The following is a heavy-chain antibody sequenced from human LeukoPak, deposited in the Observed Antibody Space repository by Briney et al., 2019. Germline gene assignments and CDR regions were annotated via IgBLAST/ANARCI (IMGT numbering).Heavy chain of an antibody. J-gene: IGHJ4*02. CDR2: IYYSGNT. CDR3: AREIVGGFNPGAY. Sequence: SETLSLTCTVSGGSISSNNYHWGWIRQPPGKGLEWIGSIYYSGNTYYNPSLKSRVTISVDTSKNQIALELSSVTAADTAVYYCAREIVGGFNPGAYWGQGTLVTVSS. V-gene: IGHV4-39*06. D-gene: IGHD1-14*01. CDR1: GGSISSNNYH.